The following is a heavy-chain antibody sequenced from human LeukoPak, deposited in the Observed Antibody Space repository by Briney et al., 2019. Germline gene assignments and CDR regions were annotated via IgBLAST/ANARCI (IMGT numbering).Heavy chain of an antibody. V-gene: IGHV3-23*01. CDR2: ISGSGGST. CDR1: GFTFSSYA. D-gene: IGHD2-2*02. CDR3: AKSDCSSTSCYIIDY. Sequence: PGGSLRLSCAASGFTFSSYAMSWVRQAPEKGLEWVSAISGSGGSTYYADSVKGRFTISRDNSKNTLYLQMNSLRAEDTAVYYCAKSDCSSTSCYIIDYWGQGTLVTVSS. J-gene: IGHJ4*02.